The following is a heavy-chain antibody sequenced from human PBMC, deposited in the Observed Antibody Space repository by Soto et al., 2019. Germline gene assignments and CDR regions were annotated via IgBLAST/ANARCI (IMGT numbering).Heavy chain of an antibody. CDR2: ISSSGSTI. D-gene: IGHD3-10*01. J-gene: IGHJ3*02. CDR1: GFTFSDYY. V-gene: IGHV3-11*01. CDR3: ASCRGESGDVFDI. Sequence: AGSLRLSCAASGFTFSDYYMTWIRQAPGKGLEWVSYISSSGSTIYYADSVKGRFTISRDNAKNSLYLQMNSLRAEDTAVYYCASCRGESGDVFDIWGQGTMVTVS.